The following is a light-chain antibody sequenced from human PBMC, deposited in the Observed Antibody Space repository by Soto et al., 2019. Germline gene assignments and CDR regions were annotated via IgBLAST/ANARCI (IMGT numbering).Light chain of an antibody. CDR2: EVR. V-gene: IGLV2-14*01. Sequence: QSALTQPASVSGSPGQSITIACTGTHRDVGSYNLVSWYQQRPGEAPKLIISEVRNRPSGSSYRFTGSKSGNTASLTISGLQAEDEADYYCSSYTTTSTLVFGGGTKLTVL. CDR3: SSYTTTSTLV. CDR1: HRDVGSYNL. J-gene: IGLJ3*02.